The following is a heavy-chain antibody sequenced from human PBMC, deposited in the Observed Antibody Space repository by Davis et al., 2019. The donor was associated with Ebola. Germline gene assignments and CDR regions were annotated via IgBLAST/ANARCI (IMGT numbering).Heavy chain of an antibody. Sequence: GESLKTYCAAPGFPFSSYAMSWVRRAPGTGLEWVSAISGSGGSTYYADSVKGRFTIARNNSKNTLYLQMNSLRAEDTAVYYCAKDSVVVAPSTHWGQGTLVTVSS. V-gene: IGHV3-23*01. D-gene: IGHD2-15*01. J-gene: IGHJ4*02. CDR2: ISGSGGST. CDR1: GFPFSSYA. CDR3: AKDSVVVAPSTH.